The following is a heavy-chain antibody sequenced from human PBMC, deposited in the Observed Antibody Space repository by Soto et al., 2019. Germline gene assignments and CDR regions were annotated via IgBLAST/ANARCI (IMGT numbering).Heavy chain of an antibody. CDR3: ARDNYYDSTGTLDY. D-gene: IGHD3-22*01. J-gene: IGHJ4*02. V-gene: IGHV1-18*01. Sequence: ASVKVSCKGSGYTFTSYGISWVRQAPGQGLEWMGWISTYNGHTNYAKKVQGRVTVTKDTSTSTVYMELRSLRSDDTAVYFCARDNYYDSTGTLDYWGQGNLVTVSS. CDR2: ISTYNGHT. CDR1: GYTFTSYG.